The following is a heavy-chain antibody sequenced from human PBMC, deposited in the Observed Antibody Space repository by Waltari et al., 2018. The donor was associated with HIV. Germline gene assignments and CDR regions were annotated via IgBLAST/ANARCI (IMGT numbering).Heavy chain of an antibody. CDR3: ARETYYYDSSGPYFDY. V-gene: IGHV3-48*01. Sequence: EVQLVESGGGLVQPGGSLRPSCAASGFTFTSYCMNWVRQAPGKGLEWVSFISSSSSTIYYADSVKGRFTISRDNAKNSLYLQMNSLRAEDTAVYYCARETYYYDSSGPYFDYWGQGTLVTVSS. J-gene: IGHJ4*02. CDR2: ISSSSSTI. CDR1: GFTFTSYC. D-gene: IGHD3-22*01.